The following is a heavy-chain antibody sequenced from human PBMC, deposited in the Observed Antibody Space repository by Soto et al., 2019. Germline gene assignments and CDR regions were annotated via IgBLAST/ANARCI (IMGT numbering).Heavy chain of an antibody. V-gene: IGHV5-10-1*01. CDR1: GYSFTSYW. Sequence: LGESLKISCKGSGYSFTSYWISWVRQMPGKGLEWMGRIDPSDSYTNYSPSFQGHVTISADKSISTAYLQWSSLKASDTAMYYCARDIVVVPAAHARYYYGMDVWGQGTTVTVSS. CDR2: IDPSDSYT. CDR3: ARDIVVVPAAHARYYYGMDV. J-gene: IGHJ6*02. D-gene: IGHD2-2*01.